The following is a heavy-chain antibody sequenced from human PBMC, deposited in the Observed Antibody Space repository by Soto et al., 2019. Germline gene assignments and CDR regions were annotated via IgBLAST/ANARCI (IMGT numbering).Heavy chain of an antibody. CDR3: ARLLYYDSSGYPVDY. J-gene: IGHJ4*02. CDR1: GGTFSSY. Sequence: QVQLVQYGAEVKKPGSSVKVSCKASGGTFSSYISWVRQAPGQGLEWMGRIIPILGIANYAQKFQGRVTITADKSTSTAYMELSSLISEDTAVYYCARLLYYDSSGYPVDYWGQGTLVTVSS. CDR2: IIPILGIA. V-gene: IGHV1-69*02. D-gene: IGHD3-22*01.